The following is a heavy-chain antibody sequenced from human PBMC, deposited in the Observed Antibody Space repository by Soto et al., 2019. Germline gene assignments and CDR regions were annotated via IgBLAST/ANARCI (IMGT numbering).Heavy chain of an antibody. Sequence: PSETLSLTFTVSGGSVSGYYWSWIRQPPGKGLEWVGDIFYTGSTNYSPSLKSRVTISVDSSKNQFSLKLSSVTAADTAMYFCARAYSTSRTYYFDYWGQGTLVTVSS. V-gene: IGHV4-59*02. CDR3: ARAYSTSRTYYFDY. CDR1: GGSVSGYY. J-gene: IGHJ4*02. D-gene: IGHD6-13*01. CDR2: IFYTGST.